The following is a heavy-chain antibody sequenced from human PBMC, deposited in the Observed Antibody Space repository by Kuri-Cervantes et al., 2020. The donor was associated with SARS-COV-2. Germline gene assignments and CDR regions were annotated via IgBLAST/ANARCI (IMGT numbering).Heavy chain of an antibody. J-gene: IGHJ4*02. CDR3: ARDTAVENYDFWSGYLPPGEFDY. CDR2: INTNTGNP. D-gene: IGHD3-3*01. Sequence: ASVKVSCKASGYTFTSYAMNWVRQAPGQGLEWMGWINTNTGNPTYAQGFTGRFVFSLDTSVSTAYLQISSLKAEDTAVYYCARDTAVENYDFWSGYLPPGEFDYWGQGTLVTVSS. CDR1: GYTFTSYA. V-gene: IGHV7-4-1*02.